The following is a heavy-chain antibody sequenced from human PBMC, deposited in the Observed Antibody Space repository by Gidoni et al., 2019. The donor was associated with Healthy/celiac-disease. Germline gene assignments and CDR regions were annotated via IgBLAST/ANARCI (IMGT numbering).Heavy chain of an antibody. V-gene: IGHV1-24*01. CDR1: GYTLTELS. CDR3: ATDPGYSSDWSY. J-gene: IGHJ4*02. CDR2: FDPEDGET. D-gene: IGHD6-19*01. Sequence: QVQLVQSGAAVKKPGATAKVSCKVSGYTLTELSLHWVRQAPGKGLEWLGGFDPEDGETIYAQKFQGRVTMTEDTSTDTAYMELSSLRSEDTAVYYCATDPGYSSDWSYWGQGTLVTVSS.